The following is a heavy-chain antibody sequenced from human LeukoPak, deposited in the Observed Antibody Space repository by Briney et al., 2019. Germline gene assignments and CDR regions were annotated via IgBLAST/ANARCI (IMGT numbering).Heavy chain of an antibody. CDR1: GFTFSSYW. CDR2: INSEGSDT. Sequence: PGGSLRLSCAASGFTFSSYWMHWVRQAPGKGLVWVTRINSEGSDTTYADSVKGRFTISRDNAKNTLYLQMNSLRAEDTAVYYCAKNGPGFDYFDFWGQGALVTVSS. D-gene: IGHD3-10*01. V-gene: IGHV3-74*01. CDR3: AKNGPGFDYFDF. J-gene: IGHJ4*02.